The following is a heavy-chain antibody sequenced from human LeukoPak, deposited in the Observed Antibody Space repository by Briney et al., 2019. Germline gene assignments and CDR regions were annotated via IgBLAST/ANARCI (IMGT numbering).Heavy chain of an antibody. V-gene: IGHV1-2*02. J-gene: IGHJ5*02. CDR1: GYTFTGYY. Sequence: ASVKVSCKASGYTFTGYYIHWVRQAPGQGLGWMGWINPNTGGTNYAQEFQGRVTMTGDTSITTAYMEPNSLMSDDTAIYYCARGHLAGLSYFDPWGQRTLVTASS. CDR2: INPNTGGT. D-gene: IGHD6-19*01. CDR3: ARGHLAGLSYFDP.